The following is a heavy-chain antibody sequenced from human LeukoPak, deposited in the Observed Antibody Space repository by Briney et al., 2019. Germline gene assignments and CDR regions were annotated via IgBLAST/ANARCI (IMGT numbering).Heavy chain of an antibody. CDR1: GYTFTGYY. J-gene: IGHJ6*03. Sequence: ASVKVSCKGSGYTFTGYYMHWVRQAPGQGLEWMGWINPNSGGTNYAQKFQGRVTMTRDTSISTAYMELSRLRSDDTAVYYCARGTYYYYYMDVWGKGTTVTVSS. CDR3: ARGTYYYYYMDV. V-gene: IGHV1-2*02. CDR2: INPNSGGT.